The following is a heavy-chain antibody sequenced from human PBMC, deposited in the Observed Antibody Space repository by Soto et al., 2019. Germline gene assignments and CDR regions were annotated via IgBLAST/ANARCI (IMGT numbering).Heavy chain of an antibody. CDR3: ATLGYWSGSNCPLQH. Sequence: EVQLLEAGGGLVQAGGSLRLSCAASGFTFRNFAMSWVRQAPGKGLEWVSTISGNGGSTYSVDSVKGRFTISRDNSKNTLYLQMSSLRVDDTAVYYCATLGYWSGSNCPLQHRGQGTLVTVSS. D-gene: IGHD2-15*01. J-gene: IGHJ1*01. V-gene: IGHV3-23*01. CDR2: ISGNGGST. CDR1: GFTFRNFA.